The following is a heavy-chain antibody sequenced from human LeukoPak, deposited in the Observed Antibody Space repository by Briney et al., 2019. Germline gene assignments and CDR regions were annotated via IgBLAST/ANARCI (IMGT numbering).Heavy chain of an antibody. J-gene: IGHJ4*02. Sequence: PGGSLRLSCAASGFTFSSYWMTWVRQAPGKGLEWVANIKQDGSKKNYVDSVKGRFTISRDNAKNSLYLQMNSLRGDDTAVYYCAKDVGKWESLHFFDYWGQGTLVTVSS. CDR1: GFTFSSYW. D-gene: IGHD1-26*01. CDR2: IKQDGSKK. CDR3: AKDVGKWESLHFFDY. V-gene: IGHV3-7*03.